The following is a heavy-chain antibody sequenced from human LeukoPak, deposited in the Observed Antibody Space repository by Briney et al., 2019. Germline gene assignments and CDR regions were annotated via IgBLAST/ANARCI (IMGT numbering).Heavy chain of an antibody. CDR2: ISAYNGNT. J-gene: IGHJ6*02. CDR3: ARAYSNYGPYYYGMDV. V-gene: IGHV1-18*01. CDR1: VYTFTSYG. D-gene: IGHD4-4*01. Sequence: GASVKVSCKASVYTFTSYGISWVRQAPGQGLKWMGWISAYNGNTNYAQKLQGRVTMPTDTSTSTAYMELRSPRSDDTAVYYCARAYSNYGPYYYGMDVWGQGTTVTVSS.